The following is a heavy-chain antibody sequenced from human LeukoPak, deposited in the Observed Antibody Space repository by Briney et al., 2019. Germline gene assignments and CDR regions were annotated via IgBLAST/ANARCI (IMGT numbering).Heavy chain of an antibody. V-gene: IGHV3-48*01. CDR2: ISSSSSTI. J-gene: IGHJ6*03. CDR3: AAARWVDTAMGNYYYYMDV. CDR1: GFTFSSYS. D-gene: IGHD5-18*01. Sequence: GGSLRLSCAASGFTFSSYSMNWVRQAPGKGLEWVSYISSSSSTIYYADSVKGRFTISRDNAKNSLYLQMNSLRAEDTAVYYCAAARWVDTAMGNYYYYMDVWGKGTTVTISS.